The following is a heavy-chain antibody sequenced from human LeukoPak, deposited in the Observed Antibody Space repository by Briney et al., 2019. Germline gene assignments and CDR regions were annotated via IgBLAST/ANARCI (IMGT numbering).Heavy chain of an antibody. CDR2: ISSSSSYI. J-gene: IGHJ4*02. CDR1: GFTFSSYS. CDR3: ARDMHSSSYDYIWGSYRSIDY. V-gene: IGHV3-21*01. D-gene: IGHD3-16*02. Sequence: GGTLRLYCAASGFTFSSYSMNWVRQAPGKGLKWVSSISSSSSYIYYADSVKGRFTISRDNAKNSLYLQMNSLRAEDTAVYYCARDMHSSSYDYIWGSYRSIDYWGQGTLVTVSS.